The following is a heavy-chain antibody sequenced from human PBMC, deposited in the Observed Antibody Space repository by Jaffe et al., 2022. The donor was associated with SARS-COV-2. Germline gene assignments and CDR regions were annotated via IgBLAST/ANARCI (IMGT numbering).Heavy chain of an antibody. J-gene: IGHJ4*02. Sequence: EVQLLESGGGLVQPGGSLRLSCAASGFTFSSYAMGWLRRAPGKGLEWVSSISRGGANTYYSDSVKGRFTISRDDSKSSLFLQMNTLRAEDTALYFCAKDQAVVTPRFDYWGQGSLVTVSS. V-gene: IGHV3-23*01. CDR2: ISRGGANT. D-gene: IGHD2-21*02. CDR3: AKDQAVVTPRFDY. CDR1: GFTFSSYA.